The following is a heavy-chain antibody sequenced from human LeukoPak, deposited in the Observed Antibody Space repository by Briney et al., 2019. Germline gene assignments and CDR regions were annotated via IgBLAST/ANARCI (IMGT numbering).Heavy chain of an antibody. CDR1: GYTFTSYG. J-gene: IGHJ3*02. V-gene: IGHV1-18*01. CDR3: ASLMVRGDAFDI. Sequence: ASVKVSCKASGYTFTSYGISWVRQAPGQGLEWMGWISAYNGNTNYAQKLQGRVTMTTDTSTSTAYMELSSLRSEDTAVYYCASLMVRGDAFDIWGQGTMVTVSS. CDR2: ISAYNGNT. D-gene: IGHD3-10*01.